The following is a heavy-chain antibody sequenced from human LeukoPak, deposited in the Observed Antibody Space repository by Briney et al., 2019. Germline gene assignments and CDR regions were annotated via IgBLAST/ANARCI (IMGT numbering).Heavy chain of an antibody. V-gene: IGHV4-4*07. CDR3: ARGWDAANWYFDL. CDR1: NDSIHSYY. D-gene: IGHD6-19*01. J-gene: IGHJ2*01. Sequence: SETLSLTCTVSNDSIHSYYWGWIRQPAGKGLEWIGRLYTSGTTDYNPSLKSRVSMSVDTSKNQLSLRLTSVTAADTAVYYCARGWDAANWYFDLWGRGTLVTV. CDR2: LYTSGTT.